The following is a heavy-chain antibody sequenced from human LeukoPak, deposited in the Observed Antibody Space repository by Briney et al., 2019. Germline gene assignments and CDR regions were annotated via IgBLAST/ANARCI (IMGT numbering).Heavy chain of an antibody. CDR2: IYTSGST. J-gene: IGHJ4*02. CDR3: AKPDEAAAGTPFDY. Sequence: SETLSLTCTVSGGSISSGSYYWSWIRQPAGKGLEWIGRIYTSGSTNYNPSLKSRVTISVDTSKNQFSLKLSSVTAADTAVYYCAKPDEAAAGTPFDYWGQGTLVTVSS. V-gene: IGHV4-61*02. D-gene: IGHD6-13*01. CDR1: GGSISSGSYY.